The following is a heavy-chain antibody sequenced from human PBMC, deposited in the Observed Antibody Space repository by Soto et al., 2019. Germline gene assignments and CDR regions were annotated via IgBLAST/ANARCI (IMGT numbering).Heavy chain of an antibody. Sequence: SETLSLTCTVSGGSISSGGYYWSWIRQHPGKGLEWIGYIYYSGSTYYNPSLKSRVTISVDTSKNQFSLKLSSVTAADTAVYYCASSDYGDSSGGDYWGQGTLVTVSS. CDR1: GGSISSGGYY. CDR3: ASSDYGDSSGGDY. D-gene: IGHD3-22*01. CDR2: IYYSGST. J-gene: IGHJ4*02. V-gene: IGHV4-31*03.